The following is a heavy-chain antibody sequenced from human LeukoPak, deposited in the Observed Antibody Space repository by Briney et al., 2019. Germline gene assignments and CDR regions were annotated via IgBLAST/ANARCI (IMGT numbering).Heavy chain of an antibody. J-gene: IGHJ5*02. CDR3: ARRSVAAEFNWFDH. CDR1: GGSISSGGYY. V-gene: IGHV4-31*03. D-gene: IGHD6-19*01. Sequence: SETLSLTCTVSGGSISSGGYYWSWIRQHPGKGLEWIGYIYYSGSTYYNPSLKSRVTISVDTSNNQFSLKLSSVTAADTAVYYCARRSVAAEFNWFDHWGQGTLVTVSS. CDR2: IYYSGST.